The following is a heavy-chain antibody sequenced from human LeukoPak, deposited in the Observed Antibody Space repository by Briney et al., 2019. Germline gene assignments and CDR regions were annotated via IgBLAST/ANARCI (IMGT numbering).Heavy chain of an antibody. V-gene: IGHV3-73*01. Sequence: PGGSLRLSCAASGFTFSGSAMHWVRQASGKGLEWVDRIRSKANSYATAYAASVKGRFTISRDDSKNTAYLQMNSLKTEDTAVYYCTRDAYYYDSSGYYYVFYFDYWGQGTLVTVSS. CDR2: IRSKANSYAT. CDR3: TRDAYYYDSSGYYYVFYFDY. CDR1: GFTFSGSA. J-gene: IGHJ4*02. D-gene: IGHD3-22*01.